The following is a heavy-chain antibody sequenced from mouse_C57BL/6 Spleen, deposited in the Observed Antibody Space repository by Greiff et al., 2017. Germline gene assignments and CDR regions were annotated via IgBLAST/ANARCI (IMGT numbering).Heavy chain of an antibody. CDR3: TGYYGSSPWFAY. D-gene: IGHD1-1*01. CDR1: GFNIKDDY. Sequence: EVQLQQSGAELVRPGASVKLSCTASGFNIKDDYMHWVKQRPEQGLEWIGWIDPENGDTEYASKFQGKATITADTSSNTAYLQLSSLTSEDTAVYYCTGYYGSSPWFAYWGQGTLVTVSA. J-gene: IGHJ3*01. CDR2: IDPENGDT. V-gene: IGHV14-4*01.